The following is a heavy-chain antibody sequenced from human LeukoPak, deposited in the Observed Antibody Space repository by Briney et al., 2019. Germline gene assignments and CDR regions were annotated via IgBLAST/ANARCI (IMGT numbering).Heavy chain of an antibody. V-gene: IGHV3-7*04. Sequence: GGPLRLSCVASAFAFSSNWMSWVRQAPGKGLEWVASIKEDGSETYYVDSVKGRFTISRDNAKNSLYLQMNSLRAEDTAVYYCARDLHPRYYLPDYWGQGTLVTVSS. J-gene: IGHJ4*02. CDR3: ARDLHPRYYLPDY. CDR2: IKEDGSET. D-gene: IGHD1-26*01. CDR1: AFAFSSNW.